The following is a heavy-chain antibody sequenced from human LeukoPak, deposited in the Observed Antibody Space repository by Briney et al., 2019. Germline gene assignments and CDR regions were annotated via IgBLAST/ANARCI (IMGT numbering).Heavy chain of an antibody. V-gene: IGHV3-21*01. J-gene: IGHJ4*02. D-gene: IGHD3-22*01. Sequence: PGGSLRLSCAASGFTFSSYWMHWVRQAPGKGLEWVSSISSSSYIYYADSVKGRFTISRDNAKNSLYLQMNSLRAEDTAVYYCARDLSHYYYDSSGYYYWGQGTLVTVSS. CDR2: ISSSSYI. CDR3: ARDLSHYYYDSSGYYY. CDR1: GFTFSSYW.